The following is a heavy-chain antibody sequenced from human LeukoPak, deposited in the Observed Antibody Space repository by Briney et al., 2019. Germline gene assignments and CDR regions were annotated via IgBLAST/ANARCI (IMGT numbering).Heavy chain of an antibody. Sequence: GGSLRLSXAASGFTFSDYWMAWVRQAPGKGLECVANIMQDGSEKYFVDSVKGRFTISRDNAKNSLYLRMNSLRAEDTAVYYCARDPSGTLFDFWGQGALVTVSS. CDR1: GFTFSDYW. CDR3: ARDPSGTLFDF. J-gene: IGHJ4*02. V-gene: IGHV3-7*01. D-gene: IGHD1-26*01. CDR2: IMQDGSEK.